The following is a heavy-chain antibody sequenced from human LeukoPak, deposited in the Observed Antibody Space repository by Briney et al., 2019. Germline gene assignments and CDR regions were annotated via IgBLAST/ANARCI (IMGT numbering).Heavy chain of an antibody. D-gene: IGHD1-26*01. Sequence: GGSLRLSCAASGFTFDDYAMHWVRQAPGKGLEWVSGISWNSGSIGYADSVKGRFTISRDNAKNSLYLQMNSLRAEDTALYCCAKVAIVGATYYFDYWGQGTLVTVSS. CDR2: ISWNSGSI. CDR3: AKVAIVGATYYFDY. J-gene: IGHJ4*02. CDR1: GFTFDDYA. V-gene: IGHV3-9*01.